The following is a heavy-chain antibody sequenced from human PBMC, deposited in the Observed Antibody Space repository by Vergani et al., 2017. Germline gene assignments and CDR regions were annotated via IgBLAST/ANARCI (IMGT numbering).Heavy chain of an antibody. CDR2: INPNSGGT. CDR1: GYTFTGYY. D-gene: IGHD1-26*01. Sequence: QVQLVQSGAEVKKPGASVKVSCKASGYTFTGYYMHWVRQAPGQGLEGMGWINPNSGGTNYAQKFQGRVTMTRETSISTAYMELSGLRSDDTAVYYWAREGSIVGDKSPGWFDPWGQGTLVTVSS. CDR3: AREGSIVGDKSPGWFDP. V-gene: IGHV1-2*02. J-gene: IGHJ5*02.